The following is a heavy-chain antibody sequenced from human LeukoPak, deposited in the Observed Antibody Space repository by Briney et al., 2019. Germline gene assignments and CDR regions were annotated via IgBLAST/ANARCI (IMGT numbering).Heavy chain of an antibody. Sequence: GASVKVSCKASGGTFSSYAISWVRQAPGQGLEWMGGIIPIFGTANYAQKFQGRVTITADESTSTAYMELSSLRSEDTAVYYCARGARAAGGWYQGCYYYYMDVWGKGTTVTISS. CDR1: GGTFSSYA. CDR3: ARGARAAGGWYQGCYYYYMDV. CDR2: IIPIFGTA. D-gene: IGHD6-19*01. J-gene: IGHJ6*03. V-gene: IGHV1-69*13.